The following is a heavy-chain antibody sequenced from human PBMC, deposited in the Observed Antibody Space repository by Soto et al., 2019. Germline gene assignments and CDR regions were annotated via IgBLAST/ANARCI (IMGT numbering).Heavy chain of an antibody. J-gene: IGHJ4*02. Sequence: LRLSCAASGFTFSSYAMTWVRQAPGKGLEWVSTISGSGFTTSYADSVKGRFTISRDSSKKILYLQMTSLRAEDTAVYYCAKDVVGDIVTAYYNVALDYWGQGTLVTVSS. CDR1: GFTFSSYA. CDR3: AKDVVGDIVTAYYNVALDY. CDR2: ISGSGFTT. V-gene: IGHV3-23*01. D-gene: IGHD3-9*01.